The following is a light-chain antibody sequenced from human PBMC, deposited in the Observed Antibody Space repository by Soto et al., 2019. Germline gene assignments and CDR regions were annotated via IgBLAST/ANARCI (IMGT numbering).Light chain of an antibody. CDR2: AAS. CDR1: QSVSSSY. Sequence: EIVLTQSPGTLSLSPGERTTLSCRASQSVSSSYLAWYQQKPGQAPRLLIYAASSRATGIPDGFSGSGSGTDFTLTISRLEPEDFAVYYCQPYGSSRWTFGQGTKVDIK. J-gene: IGKJ1*01. CDR3: QPYGSSRWT. V-gene: IGKV3-20*01.